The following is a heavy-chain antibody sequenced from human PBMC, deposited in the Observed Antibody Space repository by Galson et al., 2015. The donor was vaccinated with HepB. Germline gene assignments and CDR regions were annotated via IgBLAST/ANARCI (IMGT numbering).Heavy chain of an antibody. V-gene: IGHV3-23*01. CDR3: TMVSSTWYPDL. CDR2: VAYNADSA. CDR1: GLTFNNSG. D-gene: IGHD2-8*01. J-gene: IGHJ2*01. Sequence: SLRLSCAASGLTFNNSGMSWVRQVPGKGLDWVAAVAYNADSANYADSVKGRFTISRDNSKNTLYLQMNSLRTEDTAVYYCTMVSSTWYPDLWGPDALVTVSS.